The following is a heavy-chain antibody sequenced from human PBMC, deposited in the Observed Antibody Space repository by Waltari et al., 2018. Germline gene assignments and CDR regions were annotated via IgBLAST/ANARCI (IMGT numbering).Heavy chain of an antibody. CDR1: EYTFTTYA. V-gene: IGHV1-3*04. D-gene: IGHD6-13*01. J-gene: IGHJ4*02. Sequence: QVQLVQSGAEVKKPGASVKISCKASEYTFTTYAIHWMRQAPGQRLEWMGWINTDNGRTDYSEKLKGRVTITRQTSASTAYMEVRGLTSEDTSVYYCARALSSWFYFDHWGQGTLVTVSS. CDR2: INTDNGRT. CDR3: ARALSSWFYFDH.